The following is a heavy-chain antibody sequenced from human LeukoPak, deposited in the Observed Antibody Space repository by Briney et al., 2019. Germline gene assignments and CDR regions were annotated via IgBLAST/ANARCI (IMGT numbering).Heavy chain of an antibody. Sequence: ASVKVSCKASGYTFTSYYMHWVRQAPGQGLEWMGIINPSGGSTSYAQKFQGRVTMTRDTSTSTVYMELSSLGSEDTAVYYCARGAPDIVVVPAAIQPSYYYGMDVWGQGTTVTVSS. J-gene: IGHJ6*02. V-gene: IGHV1-46*01. CDR1: GYTFTSYY. CDR3: ARGAPDIVVVPAAIQPSYYYGMDV. CDR2: INPSGGST. D-gene: IGHD2-2*02.